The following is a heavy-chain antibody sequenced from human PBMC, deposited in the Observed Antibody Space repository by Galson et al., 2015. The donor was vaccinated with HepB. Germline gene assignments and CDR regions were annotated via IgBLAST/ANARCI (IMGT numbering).Heavy chain of an antibody. CDR2: IRSNAGTSAK. CDR1: GFTFSGSA. V-gene: IGHV3-73*01. Sequence: SLKVSCAASGFTFSGSAVHWVRQAPGQGLEWVGRIRSNAGTSAKAQAASMKGRFTISRDDSKNTAYLQLDSLKTEDTAVYYCSRGGGSGSYFMDVWGKGTTVTVSS. J-gene: IGHJ6*03. D-gene: IGHD3-10*01. CDR3: SRGGGSGSYFMDV.